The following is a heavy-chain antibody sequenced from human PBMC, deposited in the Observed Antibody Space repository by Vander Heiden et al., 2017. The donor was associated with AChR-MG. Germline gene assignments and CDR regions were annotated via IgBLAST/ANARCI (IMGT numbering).Heavy chain of an antibody. V-gene: IGHV5-51*01. CDR3: ARRARGTGSYFDY. Sequence: EVQLVQSGAELKKPGDSLKISCKASGYIFTTSWIAWVRQMPGKGLEWMGVIFPGDSDTKYSPSFQGQVTISADRSTTTAYLQWSSLRASDTAMYFCARRARGTGSYFDYWGQGTLVTVSS. J-gene: IGHJ4*02. D-gene: IGHD2-8*02. CDR1: GYIFTTSW. CDR2: IFPGDSDT.